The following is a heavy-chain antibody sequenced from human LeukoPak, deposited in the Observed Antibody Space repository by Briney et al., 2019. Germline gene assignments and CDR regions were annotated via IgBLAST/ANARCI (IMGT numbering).Heavy chain of an antibody. Sequence: PSETLSLTCTVSGGSISSHYWSWIRQPPGKGLEWIGYIYYSGSTNYNPSLKSRVTISVDTSKNQFSLKLSSVTAADTAVYYCARSITINYYYMDVWGKGTTVTVSS. CDR2: IYYSGST. CDR3: ARSITINYYYMDV. CDR1: GGSISSHY. D-gene: IGHD3-9*01. V-gene: IGHV4-59*11. J-gene: IGHJ6*03.